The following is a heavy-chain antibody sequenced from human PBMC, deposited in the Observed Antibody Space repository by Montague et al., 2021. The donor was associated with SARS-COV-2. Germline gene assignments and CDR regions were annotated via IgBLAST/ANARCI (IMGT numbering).Heavy chain of an antibody. V-gene: IGHV3-15*01. D-gene: IGHD3-10*02. CDR3: TTDPDFNYVLWVPN. Sequence: SLRLSCAASGFTFSNAWMGWVRQAPGEGLEWVGRIKSKTDGGTTDYAAPVKGRFTISRDDSKNTLYLQMNSLKTEDTAVYYCTTDPDFNYVLWVPNWGQGTLVTVSS. CDR1: GFTFSNAW. CDR2: IKSKTDGGTT. J-gene: IGHJ4*02.